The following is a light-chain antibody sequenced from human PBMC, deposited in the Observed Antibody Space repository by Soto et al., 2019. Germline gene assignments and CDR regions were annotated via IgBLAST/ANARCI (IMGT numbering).Light chain of an antibody. V-gene: IGKV3-20*01. CDR1: ESISNNY. CDR3: QQYGTSPTLT. Sequence: EIVLTQSPDTLSLSPGEEATLSCRTSESISNNYLAWYQQKAGQAPRLLIYGASGRATGIPDRFSGSGSGTDFTLTISRLEPEDFAVYYCQQYGTSPTLTFVQGTNVEVK. J-gene: IGKJ1*01. CDR2: GAS.